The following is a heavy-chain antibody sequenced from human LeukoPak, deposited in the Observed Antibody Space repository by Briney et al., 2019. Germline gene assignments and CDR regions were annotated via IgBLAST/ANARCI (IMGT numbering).Heavy chain of an antibody. CDR3: ARALNPPHYGGNFDY. J-gene: IGHJ4*02. V-gene: IGHV4-59*02. CDR1: GGSVSSYY. CDR2: IYYSGST. Sequence: SETLSLTCTVSGGSVSSYYWSWIRQPSGKGLEWIGYIYYSGSTNYNPSLKSRVTMSVDTSKNQFSLKLSSVTAADTAVYYCARALNPPHYGGNFDYWGQGTLVTVSS. D-gene: IGHD4-23*01.